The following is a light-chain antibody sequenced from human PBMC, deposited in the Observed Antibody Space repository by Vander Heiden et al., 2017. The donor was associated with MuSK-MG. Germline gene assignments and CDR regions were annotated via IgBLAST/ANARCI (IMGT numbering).Light chain of an antibody. CDR3: QQYNKNWT. CDR1: QSVATW. V-gene: IGKV1-5*03. J-gene: IGKJ1*01. Sequence: DIQMTQSPSTLSASVGDRVTITCRASQSVATWLAWYQHKAGKAPKLLIYKASTLENGVPSRFSGSESGSEFTLTISSLQPDDFATYYCQQYNKNWTCGQGTQVEIK. CDR2: KAS.